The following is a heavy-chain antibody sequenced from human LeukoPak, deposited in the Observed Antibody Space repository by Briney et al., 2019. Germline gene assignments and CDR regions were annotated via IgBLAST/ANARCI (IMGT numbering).Heavy chain of an antibody. D-gene: IGHD6-19*01. Sequence: ASVKVSCKTSGYTFTSYAMNWVRQAPGQGLEWMGWINTNTGNPTYAQGFTGRFVFSLDTSVSTAYLQISSLKAEDTAVYYCARSPPPGYSSGWYSSYFDYWGQGTLVTVSS. J-gene: IGHJ4*02. CDR3: ARSPPPGYSSGWYSSYFDY. CDR2: INTNTGNP. CDR1: GYTFTSYA. V-gene: IGHV7-4-1*02.